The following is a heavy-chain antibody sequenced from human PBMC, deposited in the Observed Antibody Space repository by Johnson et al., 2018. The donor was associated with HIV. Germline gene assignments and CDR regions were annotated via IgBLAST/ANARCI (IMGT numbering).Heavy chain of an antibody. V-gene: IGHV3-11*04. J-gene: IGHJ3*02. CDR2: ISSSGSTI. D-gene: IGHD6-19*01. Sequence: QVQLVESGGGLVKPGGSLRLSCVASGFTFSDYYMTWMRQAPGKGLEWVSYISSSGSTIYYADSVKGRFTIPRDNAKNSMYLQMTSLRAEDTAVYYCARIPGSGWEHDAFDIWGQGTMVTVSS. CDR3: ARIPGSGWEHDAFDI. CDR1: GFTFSDYY.